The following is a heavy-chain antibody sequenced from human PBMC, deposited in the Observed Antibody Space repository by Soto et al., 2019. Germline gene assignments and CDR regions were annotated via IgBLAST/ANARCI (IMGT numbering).Heavy chain of an antibody. CDR2: TNPNSDGA. J-gene: IGHJ5*02. CDR3: ERGGGSGWHGDWFDP. V-gene: IGHV1-2*02. CDR1: GYRFTDYY. Sequence: GSVKVSCEASGYRFTDYYIHWVRQAPGQGIEWVGWTNPNSDGAHYAQKFQGRVTMTRAKYTRTLYMEVNRLRSDDTDVYLCERGGGSGWHGDWFDPWGQGTLVTVSS. D-gene: IGHD6-19*01.